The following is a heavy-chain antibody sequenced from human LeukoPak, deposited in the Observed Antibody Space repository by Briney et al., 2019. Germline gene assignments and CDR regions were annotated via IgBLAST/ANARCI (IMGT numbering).Heavy chain of an antibody. V-gene: IGHV3-23*05. CDR2: IYDTGYGT. J-gene: IGHJ4*02. Sequence: AGTLRLSCAASGFPISSDAMTWVRHAPGKGLEWVLTIYDTGYGTFYAASVKGRFTISGDNSKNSVSPQMTSLRVEDAALYRCARDGGHPTSSYYRAYWGQGTLVTVSS. CDR3: ARDGGHPTSSYYRAY. D-gene: IGHD1-26*01. CDR1: GFPISSDA.